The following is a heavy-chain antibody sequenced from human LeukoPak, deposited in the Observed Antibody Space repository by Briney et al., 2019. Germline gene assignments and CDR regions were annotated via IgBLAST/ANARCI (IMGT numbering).Heavy chain of an antibody. J-gene: IGHJ6*02. V-gene: IGHV5-10-1*01. CDR2: IDPSDSYT. CDR3: ARHGAAIASGRSYYYGMDV. Sequence: GESLKISCKGSGYSFTSYWITWVRQMPGKGLEWMGRIDPSDSYTNYSPSFQGHVTISADKSISTAYLQWSSLKASDTAMYYCARHGAAIASGRSYYYGMDVWGQGTTVTVSS. CDR1: GYSFTSYW. D-gene: IGHD3-10*01.